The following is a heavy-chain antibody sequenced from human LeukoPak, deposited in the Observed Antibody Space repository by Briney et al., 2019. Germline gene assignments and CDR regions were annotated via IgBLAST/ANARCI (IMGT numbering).Heavy chain of an antibody. D-gene: IGHD6-6*01. V-gene: IGHV1-46*01. Sequence: GASVKVSCKASGYTFTSYYMHWVRQAPGQGLEWMGIINPSGGSTSYAQKFQGRVTMTRDTSTSTVYTELSSLRSEDTAVYYCAREQLVGMGGYYFDYWGQGTLVTVSS. CDR3: AREQLVGMGGYYFDY. J-gene: IGHJ4*02. CDR1: GYTFTSYY. CDR2: INPSGGST.